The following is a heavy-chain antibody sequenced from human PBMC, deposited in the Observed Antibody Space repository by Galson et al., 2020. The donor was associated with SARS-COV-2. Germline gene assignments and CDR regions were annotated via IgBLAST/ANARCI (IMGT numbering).Heavy chain of an antibody. CDR1: GYTFTNYD. D-gene: IGHD3-10*01. V-gene: IGHV1-8*01. CDR3: ARVWERAFSYCNWCYP. CDR2: MNPKSGNT. J-gene: IGHJ5*02. Sequence: ASVKVSCKASGYTFTNYDINWVRQATGEGLEWMGWMNPKSGNTGYVQKFQGRVTMTRDTSTSTAYMELSSLRSEDTAVYYCARVWERAFSYCNWCYPWGQGTLVTVSS.